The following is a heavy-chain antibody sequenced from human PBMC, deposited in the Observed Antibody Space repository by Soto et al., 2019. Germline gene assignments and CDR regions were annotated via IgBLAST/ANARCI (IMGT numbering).Heavy chain of an antibody. CDR1: GFTFSSYA. CDR3: ARDAPPPNRSSDAFDI. J-gene: IGHJ3*02. V-gene: IGHV3-30*04. CDR2: ISYDGSNK. Sequence: GGSLRLSCAASGFTFSSYAMHWVSQAPGKGLEWVAVISYDGSNKYYADSVKGRFTISRDNSKNTLYLQMNSLRAEDTAVYYCARDAPPPNRSSDAFDIWGQGTMVTVSS.